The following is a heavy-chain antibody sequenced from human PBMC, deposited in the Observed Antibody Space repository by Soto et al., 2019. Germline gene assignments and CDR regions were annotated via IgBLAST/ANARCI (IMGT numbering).Heavy chain of an antibody. J-gene: IGHJ4*02. Sequence: EASVKVSCKASGYTFTSYYMHWVRQAPGQGLEWMGIINPSGGSTSYAQKFQGRVTMTRDTSTSTVYMELSSLRSEDTAVYYCARGGVYYDSSGPEPGFDYWGKGTLVTVSS. CDR3: ARGGVYYDSSGPEPGFDY. CDR1: GYTFTSYY. CDR2: INPSGGST. V-gene: IGHV1-46*01. D-gene: IGHD3-22*01.